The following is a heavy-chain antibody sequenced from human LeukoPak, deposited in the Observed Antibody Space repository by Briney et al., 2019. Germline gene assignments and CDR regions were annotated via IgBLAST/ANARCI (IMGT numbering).Heavy chain of an antibody. CDR2: IDYSGST. J-gene: IGHJ5*02. D-gene: IGHD3-10*01. CDR3: ARRVTMVRGGSWFDP. CDR1: GGSISSYY. Sequence: SETLSLTCTVSGGSISSYYWSWIRQPPGKGPEWIGYIDYSGSTNYNPPLKSRVTISVDTSKNQFSLKLSSVTAADTAVYYCARRVTMVRGGSWFDPWGQGTLVTVSS. V-gene: IGHV4-59*08.